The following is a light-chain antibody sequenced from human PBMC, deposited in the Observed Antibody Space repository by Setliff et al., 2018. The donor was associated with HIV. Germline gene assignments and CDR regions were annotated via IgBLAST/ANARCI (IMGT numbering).Light chain of an antibody. Sequence: NFLLTQPHSVSKSPGKTVTISCTRSSGSIASNYVQWYQQRPGSSPTTVIYEDNQRPSGVPDRFSGSIDSSSNSASLTISGLKAEDEADYYCQSYDSSNRNVVFGGGTKATV. CDR1: SGSIASNY. J-gene: IGLJ2*01. CDR2: EDN. V-gene: IGLV6-57*01. CDR3: QSYDSSNRNVV.